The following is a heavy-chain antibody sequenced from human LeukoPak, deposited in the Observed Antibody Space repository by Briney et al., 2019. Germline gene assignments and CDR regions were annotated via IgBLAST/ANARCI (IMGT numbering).Heavy chain of an antibody. CDR3: AREDWSGGDCTNFHY. CDR1: GGSFTCYY. V-gene: IGHV4-34*01. D-gene: IGHD2-21*02. CDR2: INHRGST. J-gene: IGHJ4*02. Sequence: PSDPLSLTCAVYGGSFTCYYWSWLRQPPGKGLEWIGEINHRGSTNYNPSLEGRVTISVDPSKNQFSLKLGSVNGDDPAVYYCAREDWSGGDCTNFHYWRRGTLVTVSS.